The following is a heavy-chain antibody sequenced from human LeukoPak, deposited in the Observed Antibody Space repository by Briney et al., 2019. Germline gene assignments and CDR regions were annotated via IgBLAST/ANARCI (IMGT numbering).Heavy chain of an antibody. CDR2: IYYSGST. V-gene: IGHV4-59*08. J-gene: IGHJ4*02. Sequence: SETLSLTCTVSGGSISSYYWSWIRQPPGKGLEWIGYIYYSGSTNYNPSLKSRVTISVDTSKNQFSLKLSSVTAADTSVYYCATGKDIVVVVAATLEYWGQGILVTVSS. D-gene: IGHD2-15*01. CDR3: ATGKDIVVVVAATLEY. CDR1: GGSISSYY.